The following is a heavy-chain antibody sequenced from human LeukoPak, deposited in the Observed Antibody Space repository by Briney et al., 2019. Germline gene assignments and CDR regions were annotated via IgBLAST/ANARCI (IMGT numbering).Heavy chain of an antibody. CDR1: GFTFSEYY. CDR2: ISSTGSTK. D-gene: IGHD5-24*01. Sequence: GSLRLSCGASGFTFSEYYMNWIRQAPGKGLEWVSYISSTGSTKYYADSVKGRFTISRDNAKNSLYLQMNSLRVEDTAVYYCARDDHGYDYWGQGTLVTVSS. CDR3: ARDDHGYDY. V-gene: IGHV3-11*01. J-gene: IGHJ4*02.